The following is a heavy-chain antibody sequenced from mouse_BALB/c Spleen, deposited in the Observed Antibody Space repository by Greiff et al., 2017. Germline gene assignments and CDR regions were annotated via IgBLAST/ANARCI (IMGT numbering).Heavy chain of an antibody. CDR1: GFSLTSYD. J-gene: IGHJ4*01. Sequence: VKLMESGPGLVAPSQSLSITCTVSGFSLTSYDISWIRQPPGKGLEWLGVIWTGGGTNYNSAFMSRLSISKDNSKSQVFLKMNSLQTDDTAIYYCVRDDGNAMDYWGQGTSVTVSS. CDR2: IWTGGGT. V-gene: IGHV2-9-2*01. CDR3: VRDDGNAMDY. D-gene: IGHD2-1*01.